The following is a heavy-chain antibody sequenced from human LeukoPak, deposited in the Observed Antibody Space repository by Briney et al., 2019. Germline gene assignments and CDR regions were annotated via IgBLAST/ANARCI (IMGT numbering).Heavy chain of an antibody. J-gene: IGHJ4*02. CDR1: GYTFTSYY. V-gene: IGHV1-46*01. CDR3: ARGTPGYSSV. Sequence: ASVKVSCTAFGYTFTSYYVHWVRHAPGQGLEWMGIINPSGGTNYAQKIQGRVTMTRDTSTSTVYMELSSLRSEDTAVYCCARGTPGYSSVWGQGTLVTVSS. D-gene: IGHD6-19*01. CDR2: INPSGGT.